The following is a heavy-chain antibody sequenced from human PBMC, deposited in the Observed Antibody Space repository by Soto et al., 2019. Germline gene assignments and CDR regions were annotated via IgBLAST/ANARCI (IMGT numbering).Heavy chain of an antibody. Sequence: SETLSLTCTVSGGSISSYYWSWIRQPPGKGLEWIGYIYYSGSTNYSPSLKSRVTISVDTSKNQFSLKLSSVTAADTAVYYCAREKGNIAARAYFDYWGQGTLVTVSS. D-gene: IGHD6-6*01. CDR1: GGSISSYY. V-gene: IGHV4-59*01. CDR2: IYYSGST. J-gene: IGHJ4*02. CDR3: AREKGNIAARAYFDY.